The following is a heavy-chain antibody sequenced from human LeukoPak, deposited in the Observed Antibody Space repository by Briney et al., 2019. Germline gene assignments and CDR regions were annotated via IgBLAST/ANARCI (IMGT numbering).Heavy chain of an antibody. D-gene: IGHD3-10*01. J-gene: IGHJ6*02. CDR3: AKSRVWFGEYYYYGMDV. CDR1: GFTFSSYA. CDR2: ISGSGGST. Sequence: PGGSLRLSCAASGFTFSSYAMSWVRQAPGKGLEWVSAISGSGGSTYYAGSVKGRFTISRDNSKNTLYLQMNSLRAEDTAVYYCAKSRVWFGEYYYYGMDVWGQGTTVTVSS. V-gene: IGHV3-23*01.